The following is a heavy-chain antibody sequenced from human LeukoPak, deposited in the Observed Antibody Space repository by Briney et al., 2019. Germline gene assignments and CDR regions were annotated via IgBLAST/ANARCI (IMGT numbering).Heavy chain of an antibody. CDR1: GGTFSSYT. J-gene: IGHJ6*03. D-gene: IGHD1-26*01. V-gene: IGHV1-69*02. Sequence: SVKVSCKASGGTFSSYTISWVRQAPGQGLEWMGRIIPILDIANYAQKFQGRVTITADESTSTAYMELSSLRSEDTAVYYCARGWELRDYMDVWGKGTTVTVSS. CDR3: ARGWELRDYMDV. CDR2: IIPILDIA.